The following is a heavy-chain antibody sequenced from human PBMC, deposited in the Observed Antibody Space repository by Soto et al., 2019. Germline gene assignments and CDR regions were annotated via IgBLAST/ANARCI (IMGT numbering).Heavy chain of an antibody. CDR1: GGSFSGYY. D-gene: IGHD2-15*01. J-gene: IGHJ3*02. V-gene: IGHV4-34*01. Sequence: SETLSLTCAVYGGSFSGYYWSWIRQPPGKGLEWIGEINHSGSTNYNPSLKSRVTISVDTSKNQFSLKLSSVTAADTAVYYCARGGEDIVVVVAAPAIWGQGTMVTVPS. CDR2: INHSGST. CDR3: ARGGEDIVVVVAAPAI.